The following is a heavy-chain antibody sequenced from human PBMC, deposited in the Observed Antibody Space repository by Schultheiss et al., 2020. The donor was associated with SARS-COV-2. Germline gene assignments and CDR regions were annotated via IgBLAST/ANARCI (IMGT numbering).Heavy chain of an antibody. Sequence: GGSLRLSCAASGFTFSSYWMSWVRQAPGKGLEWVSRINSDGSSTTYADSVKGRFTISRDNAKNTLYLQMNSLRAEDTAVYYCARDRDLTGNFGGTDYWGQGTQVTVSS. CDR1: GFTFSSYW. CDR3: ARDRDLTGNFGGTDY. V-gene: IGHV3-74*01. CDR2: INSDGSST. D-gene: IGHD7-27*01. J-gene: IGHJ4*02.